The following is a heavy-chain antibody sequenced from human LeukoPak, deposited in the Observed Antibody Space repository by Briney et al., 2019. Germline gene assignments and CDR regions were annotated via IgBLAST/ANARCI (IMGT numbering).Heavy chain of an antibody. CDR1: GFTFSTYA. V-gene: IGHV3-23*01. J-gene: IGHJ4*02. CDR3: ARDDYGGNSGGFDY. Sequence: GGSLRLSCAASGFTFSTYAMSWVRQAPGKGLEWISALSGSGASTYYADSVKGRFTISRDNSKNTLYLQMNSLRAEDTAVYYCARDDYGGNSGGFDYWGQGTLVTVSS. D-gene: IGHD4-23*01. CDR2: LSGSGAST.